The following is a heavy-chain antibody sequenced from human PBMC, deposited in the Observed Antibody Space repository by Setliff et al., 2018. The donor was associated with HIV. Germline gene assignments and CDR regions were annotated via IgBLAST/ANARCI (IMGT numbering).Heavy chain of an antibody. J-gene: IGHJ3*02. Sequence: ASVQVSCKPSGYSSTNHYMHWVRQAPGQGLEWMGVINPTGGSTRNTQKFQGRVAMTRDTSTSTVYMELSSLRSEDTAVYYCASAGAWQRNALDIWGQGTMVTVSS. CDR3: ASAGAWQRNALDI. D-gene: IGHD5-12*01. CDR2: INPTGGST. V-gene: IGHV1-46*01. CDR1: GYSSTNHY.